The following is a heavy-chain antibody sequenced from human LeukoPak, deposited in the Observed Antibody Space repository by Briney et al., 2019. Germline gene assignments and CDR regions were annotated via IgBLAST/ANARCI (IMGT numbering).Heavy chain of an antibody. CDR3: ARVGYGSGSYEFDY. CDR1: GGSLSSYY. J-gene: IGHJ4*02. Sequence: SETLSLTCTVSGGSLSSYYWSWIRQPPGKGLEWIGYIYCSGSTNYNPSLKSRVTISVDTSKNQFSLKLSSVTAADTAVYYCARVGYGSGSYEFDYWGQGTLVTVSS. D-gene: IGHD3-10*01. CDR2: IYCSGST. V-gene: IGHV4-59*01.